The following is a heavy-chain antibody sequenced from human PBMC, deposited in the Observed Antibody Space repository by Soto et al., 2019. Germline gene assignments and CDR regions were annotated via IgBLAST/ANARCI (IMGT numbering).Heavy chain of an antibody. Sequence: GGSLRLSCAASVFIFNNYAMSWVRQAPGKGLEWVSSIGGGGDDRFYADYVKGRLTISRDNSNNILYLHMSGLRAEDTAIYYCVKDRMSFNSVWDPFDVWGQGTMVTVSS. CDR1: VFIFNNYA. D-gene: IGHD3-16*01. V-gene: IGHV3-23*01. J-gene: IGHJ3*01. CDR3: VKDRMSFNSVWDPFDV. CDR2: IGGGGDDR.